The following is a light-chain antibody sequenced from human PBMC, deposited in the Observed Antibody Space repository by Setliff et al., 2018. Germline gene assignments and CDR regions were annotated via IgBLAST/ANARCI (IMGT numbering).Light chain of an antibody. J-gene: IGLJ1*01. Sequence: QSVLTQPASVSGSPGQSITISCTGTSSDVGAYNYVSWYQQHTGKAPKLIIYDVSKRPSGVSNRFSGSKSGNTASLTISGLQAEDEADYYCCSYAGISTFGPYVFGTGTKGTVL. V-gene: IGLV2-23*02. CDR1: SSDVGAYNY. CDR3: CSYAGISTFGPYV. CDR2: DVS.